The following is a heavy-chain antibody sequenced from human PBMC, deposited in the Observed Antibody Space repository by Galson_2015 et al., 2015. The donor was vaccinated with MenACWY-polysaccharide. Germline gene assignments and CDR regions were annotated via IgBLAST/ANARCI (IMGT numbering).Heavy chain of an antibody. Sequence: SETLSLTCAVFGGSFSDYYWSWLRLPPGKGLEWIGEIHHSAGSNYNPSLKSRVTMSVDTSKNQLSLKLTSVTAADTAVYYCARDAAMTSRDHAFDIWGQGTKVTVSS. V-gene: IGHV4-34*01. CDR2: IHHSAGS. D-gene: IGHD2-2*01. CDR1: GGSFSDYY. J-gene: IGHJ3*02. CDR3: ARDAAMTSRDHAFDI.